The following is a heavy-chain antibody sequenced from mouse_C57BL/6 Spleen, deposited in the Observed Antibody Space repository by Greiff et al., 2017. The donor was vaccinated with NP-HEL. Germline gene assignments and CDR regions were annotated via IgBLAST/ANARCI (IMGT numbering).Heavy chain of an antibody. Sequence: QVQLQQPGAELVKPGASVKLSYKASGYTFTSYWMHWVKQRPGQGLEWIGMIHPNSGSTNSNEKFKSKATLTVDTSSSTAYMQRSSLTSEDAAVYYWARDYGSSPWFAYWGKGTLVTVSA. CDR3: ARDYGSSPWFAY. V-gene: IGHV1-64*01. J-gene: IGHJ3*01. CDR2: IHPNSGST. CDR1: GYTFTSYW. D-gene: IGHD1-1*01.